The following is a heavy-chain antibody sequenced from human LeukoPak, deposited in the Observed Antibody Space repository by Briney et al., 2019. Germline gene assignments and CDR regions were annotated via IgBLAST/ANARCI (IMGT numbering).Heavy chain of an antibody. CDR1: GYTFTGYY. J-gene: IGHJ5*02. CDR2: INPSGGST. CDR3: GRGVQSFDP. Sequence: ASVKVSCKASGYTFTGYYMHWVRQAPGQGLEWMGIINPSGGSTNYAQKFQDRVTFSMDTSTATAYMELRSLRSDDTAFYYCGRGVQSFDPWGQGTLVTVSS. V-gene: IGHV1-2*02.